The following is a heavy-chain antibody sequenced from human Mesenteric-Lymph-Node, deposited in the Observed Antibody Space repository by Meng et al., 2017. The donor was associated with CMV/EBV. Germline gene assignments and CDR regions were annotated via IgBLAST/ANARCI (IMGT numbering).Heavy chain of an antibody. J-gene: IGHJ4*02. CDR1: GFTFSSYE. V-gene: IGHV3-48*03. D-gene: IGHD6-13*01. Sequence: GESLKISCAASGFTFSSYEMNWVRQAPGKGLEWVSYISSSGSTIYHADAVKGRFTISRDNAKNSLYLQMNSLRAEDTAVYYCARDPGAAAGTGSGEFDYWGQGTLVTVSS. CDR2: ISSSGSTI. CDR3: ARDPGAAAGTGSGEFDY.